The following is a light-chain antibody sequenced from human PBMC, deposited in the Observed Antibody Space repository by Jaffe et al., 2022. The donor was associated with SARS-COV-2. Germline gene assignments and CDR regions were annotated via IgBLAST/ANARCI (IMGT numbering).Light chain of an antibody. Sequence: QSVLTQPPSASGTPGQRVTISCSGSSSNIGSNTVNWYQQLPGTAPKLLIYSNNQRPSGVPDRFSGSKSGTSASLAISGLLSEDEADYHCAAWDDSLNGWVFGGGTKLTVL. CDR3: AAWDDSLNGWV. CDR1: SSNIGSNT. V-gene: IGLV1-44*01. J-gene: IGLJ3*02. CDR2: SNN.